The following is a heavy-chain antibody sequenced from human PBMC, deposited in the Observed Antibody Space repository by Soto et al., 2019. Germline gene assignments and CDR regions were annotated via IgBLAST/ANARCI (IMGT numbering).Heavy chain of an antibody. V-gene: IGHV3-15*07. CDR2: IKSKTDGGTT. J-gene: IGHJ6*02. CDR1: GFTFSNAW. Sequence: PGGSLRLSCAASGFTFSNAWMNWVRQAPGKGLEWVGRIKSKTDGGTTDYAAPVKGRFTISRDDSKNTLHLQMNSLKTEDTAVYYCTTVPRIAAPRGYYYGMDVWGQGTTVTVSS. CDR3: TTVPRIAAPRGYYYGMDV. D-gene: IGHD6-6*01.